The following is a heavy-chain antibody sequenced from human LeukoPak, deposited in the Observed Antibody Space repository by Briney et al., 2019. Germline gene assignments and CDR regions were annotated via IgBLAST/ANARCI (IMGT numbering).Heavy chain of an antibody. V-gene: IGHV4/OR15-8*01. D-gene: IGHD2-2*01. Sequence: SETLSLTCDVSGGSIDSTNWWNWVRQPPGKGLEWIGEIHHDGRINYNPSLKSRVTISVDTSKNQFSLKLSSVTAADTAVYYCARHGGDIVVVPTTMTFDYWGQGTLVTVSS. J-gene: IGHJ4*02. CDR2: IHHDGRI. CDR3: ARHGGDIVVVPTTMTFDY. CDR1: GGSIDSTNW.